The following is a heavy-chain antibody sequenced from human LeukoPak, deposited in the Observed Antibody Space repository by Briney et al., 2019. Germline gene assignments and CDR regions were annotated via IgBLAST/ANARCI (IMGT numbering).Heavy chain of an antibody. CDR2: IYYSGST. Sequence: SETLSPTCTVSGGSISSSSYYWGWIRQPPGKGLEWIGSIYYSGSTYYNPSLKSRVTISVDTSKNQFSLKLSSVTAADTAVYYCARQSGLRYFDWTYWGQGTLVTVSS. J-gene: IGHJ1*01. V-gene: IGHV4-39*01. CDR3: ARQSGLRYFDWTY. D-gene: IGHD3-9*01. CDR1: GGSISSSSYY.